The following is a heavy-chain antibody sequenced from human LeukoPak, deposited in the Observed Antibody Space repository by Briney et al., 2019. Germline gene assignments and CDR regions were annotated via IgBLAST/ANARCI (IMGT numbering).Heavy chain of an antibody. V-gene: IGHV3-23*01. CDR3: ARLTGPFDAFEI. CDR2: ISAGGGST. Sequence: GGSLRLSCAASGITFSSYAMSWVRQAPGKGLEWVSAISAGGGSTYYTDSVKGRFTISRDNSKNTLYLQMNSLRAEDTAVYYCARLTGPFDAFEIWGQGTTVTVSS. CDR1: GITFSSYA. J-gene: IGHJ3*02. D-gene: IGHD3-9*01.